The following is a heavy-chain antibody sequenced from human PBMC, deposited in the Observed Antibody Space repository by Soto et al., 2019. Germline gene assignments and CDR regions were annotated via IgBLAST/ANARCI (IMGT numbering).Heavy chain of an antibody. Sequence: LSLTCTVSGGSISSNYWTWIRQPPGKGLEWIGYVYNSGSTNYNPSLKGRVTISEDTSKSQFSLKVNSMTAADTAVYYCARYRREAVAGYTLDNWGQGILVTVSS. CDR3: ARYRREAVAGYTLDN. V-gene: IGHV4-59*01. D-gene: IGHD6-13*01. CDR2: VYNSGST. J-gene: IGHJ4*02. CDR1: GGSISSNY.